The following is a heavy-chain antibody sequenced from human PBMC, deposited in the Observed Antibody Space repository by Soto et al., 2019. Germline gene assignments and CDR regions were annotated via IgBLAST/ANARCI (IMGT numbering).Heavy chain of an antibody. CDR3: ARETSSGYDFVGWFDP. Sequence: QVQLVESGGGVVQPGRSLRLSCAASGFTFSSYGMHWVRQAPGKGLEWVAVIWYDGSNKYYADSVKGRFTISRDNSKNTRYLQMNSLRAGDTAVDYCARETSSGYDFVGWFDPWGQGTLVTVSS. CDR1: GFTFSSYG. CDR2: IWYDGSNK. D-gene: IGHD5-12*01. J-gene: IGHJ5*02. V-gene: IGHV3-33*01.